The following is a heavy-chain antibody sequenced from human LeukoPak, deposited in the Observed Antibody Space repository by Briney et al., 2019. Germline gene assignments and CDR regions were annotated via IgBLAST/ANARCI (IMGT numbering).Heavy chain of an antibody. CDR3: ARGSFGITSLYFDY. V-gene: IGHV4-4*02. CDR1: GGSISSSNW. CDR2: IYHSGST. J-gene: IGHJ4*02. Sequence: SETLSLTCAVSGGSISSSNWWSWVRQPPGKGLEWIGEIYHSGSTNYNPSLKSRVTISVDKSKNQFSLKLSSVTAADTAVYYCARGSFGITSLYFDYWGQGTLVTVSS. D-gene: IGHD3-10*01.